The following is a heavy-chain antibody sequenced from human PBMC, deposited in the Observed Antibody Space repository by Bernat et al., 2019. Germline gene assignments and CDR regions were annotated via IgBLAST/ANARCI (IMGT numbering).Heavy chain of an antibody. Sequence: QVQLVQSGAEVKKPGASVKVSCKASGYTFTSYAMHWVCQAPGQRLEWMGWINAGNGNTNYAQNLQGRVTMTTDTSTSTAYMELRSLRSDDTAVYYCARGTKAFDIWGQGTMVTVSS. J-gene: IGHJ3*02. V-gene: IGHV1-3*01. CDR2: INAGNGNT. CDR3: ARGTKAFDI. CDR1: GYTFTSYA. D-gene: IGHD1-7*01.